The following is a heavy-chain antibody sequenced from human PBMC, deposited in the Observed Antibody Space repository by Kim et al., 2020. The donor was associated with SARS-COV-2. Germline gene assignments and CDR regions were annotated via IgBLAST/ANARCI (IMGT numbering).Heavy chain of an antibody. Sequence: SQTLSLTCAISGDSVSNNGAAWNWLRLSPSRGLEWLGRTYFRSKWLNDYSFSVEGRITINPDTSKNQFSLQLNSVTPEDTAVYYCARDVHWGLDALDVWGLGTKVTVFS. CDR2: TYFRSKWLN. J-gene: IGHJ3*01. CDR1: GDSVSNNGAA. V-gene: IGHV6-1*01. D-gene: IGHD3-16*01. CDR3: ARDVHWGLDALDV.